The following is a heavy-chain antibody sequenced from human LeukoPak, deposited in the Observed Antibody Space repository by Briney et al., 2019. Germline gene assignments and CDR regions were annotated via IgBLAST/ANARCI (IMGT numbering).Heavy chain of an antibody. CDR1: GFIFSSYV. CDR3: TKHRGGWIDAFDI. V-gene: IGHV3-23*01. D-gene: IGHD5-12*01. Sequence: PGGSLRLSCAASGFIFSSYVMGWVRQAPGKGLEWVSGISGSGGSSYPADSVKGRFTISRDNSKKTLYMQMNSLRAEDTAVYYCTKHRGGWIDAFDIWGQGTMVTVSS. CDR2: ISGSGGSS. J-gene: IGHJ3*02.